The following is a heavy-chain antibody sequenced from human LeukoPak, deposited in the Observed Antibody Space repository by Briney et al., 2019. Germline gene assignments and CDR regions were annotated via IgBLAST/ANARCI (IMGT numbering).Heavy chain of an antibody. V-gene: IGHV4-59*01. CDR3: ARQYGIFGVVIVPLMDV. Sequence: SETLPLTCTVSGGSISSYCWSWIRQPPGKGLEWIGYIYYSGSTNYNPSLKSRVTISVDTSKNQFSLKLSSVTAADTAVYYCARQYGIFGVVIVPLMDVWGQGTTVTVFS. D-gene: IGHD3-3*01. CDR2: IYYSGST. CDR1: GGSISSYC. J-gene: IGHJ6*02.